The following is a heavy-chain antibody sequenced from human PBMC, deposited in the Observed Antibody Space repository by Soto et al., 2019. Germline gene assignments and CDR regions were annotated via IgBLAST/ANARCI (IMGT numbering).Heavy chain of an antibody. D-gene: IGHD3-22*01. Sequence: EVQLVESGGGLVQPGGSLRLSCAASGFTFSSYIMNWVRQAPGKGLEWVSYISSSSSTIYYADSVKGRFTISRDNAKNSLYLQMNSLRDEDTAVYYCARVGYDSSGYNSNYFDYWGQGTLVTVSS. J-gene: IGHJ4*02. CDR3: ARVGYDSSGYNSNYFDY. CDR2: ISSSSSTI. CDR1: GFTFSSYI. V-gene: IGHV3-48*02.